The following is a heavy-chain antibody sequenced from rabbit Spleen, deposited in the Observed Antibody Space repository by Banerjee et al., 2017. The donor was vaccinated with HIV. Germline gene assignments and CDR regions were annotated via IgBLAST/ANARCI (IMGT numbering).Heavy chain of an antibody. J-gene: IGHJ4*01. CDR1: GFSFIAGYY. V-gene: IGHV1S40*01. Sequence: QSLEESGGDLVKPGASLTLTCTASGFSFIAGYYMRWVRQAPGKGLEWIACIHGGSVNNISYASWSKGRFTFSKTSSTTVTLQMTSLTAADTATYFCARDLPGVIGWNFNLWGPGTLVTVS. CDR3: ARDLPGVIGWNFNL. D-gene: IGHD1-1*01. CDR2: IHGGSVNNI.